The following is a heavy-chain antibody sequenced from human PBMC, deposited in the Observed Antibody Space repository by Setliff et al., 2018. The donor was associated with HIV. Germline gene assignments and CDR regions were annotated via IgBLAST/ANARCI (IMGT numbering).Heavy chain of an antibody. J-gene: IGHJ4*02. D-gene: IGHD3-16*01. CDR2: IYYHGST. CDR3: VNPSGAMGDFDS. V-gene: IGHV4-39*01. Sequence: PSETLSLTCTVSGGSISSTNYFWGWIRQPPGKGLEWIGTIYYHGSTDDNPSLKSRVTISIDTSKNQFSLQLTSVTAADTAVYYCVNPSGAMGDFDSWGQGTLVTVSS. CDR1: GGSISSTNYF.